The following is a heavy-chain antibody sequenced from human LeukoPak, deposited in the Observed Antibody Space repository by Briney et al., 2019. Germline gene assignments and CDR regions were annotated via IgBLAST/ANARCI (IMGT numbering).Heavy chain of an antibody. CDR3: AKSGLLVATVDY. CDR2: INSDGSTT. V-gene: IGHV3-74*01. D-gene: IGHD5-12*01. J-gene: IGHJ4*02. Sequence: PGGSLRLSCAAPGFTLNGYWMHWVRQAPGKGLVWVSRINSDGSTTSYADSVKGRFTISRDNSKNTLYLQMNSLRAEDTAVYYCAKSGLLVATVDYWGQGTLVTVSS. CDR1: GFTLNGYW.